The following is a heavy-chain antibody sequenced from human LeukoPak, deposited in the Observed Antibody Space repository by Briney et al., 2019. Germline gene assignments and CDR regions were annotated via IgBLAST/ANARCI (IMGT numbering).Heavy chain of an antibody. V-gene: IGHV3-30*02. CDR1: GFTFSNFN. CDR2: IRFDGSGQ. D-gene: IGHD3-10*01. CDR3: ANQKLSGSYLPDS. Sequence: GGSLRLSCTASGFTFSNFNMHWVRQAPGKGLEWVGFIRFDGSGQKYADSVKDRFTISRDNSKNTLFLHMNSLRDEDAAVYYCANQKLSGSYLPDSWGQGTLVTLSS. J-gene: IGHJ4*02.